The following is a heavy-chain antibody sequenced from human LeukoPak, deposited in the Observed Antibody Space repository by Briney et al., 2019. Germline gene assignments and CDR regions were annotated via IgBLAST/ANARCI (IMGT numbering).Heavy chain of an antibody. CDR3: AKDMNYGDYGPLDY. J-gene: IGHJ4*02. CDR2: ISWNSGSI. CDR1: GFIFDDYA. Sequence: PGGSLRLSCAASGFIFDDYAMNWVRQAPGKGLEWVSGISWNSGSIGYADAVEGRFTISRDNAKNCLYLQMNSLRAEDTALYYCAKDMNYGDYGPLDYWGQGALVTVSS. V-gene: IGHV3-9*01. D-gene: IGHD4-17*01.